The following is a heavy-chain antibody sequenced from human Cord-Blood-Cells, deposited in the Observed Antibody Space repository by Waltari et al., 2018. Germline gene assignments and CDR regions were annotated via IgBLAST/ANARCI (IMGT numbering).Heavy chain of an antibody. J-gene: IGHJ4*02. CDR1: GFSLSTSGVG. Sequence: QITLKESGPTLVKPTQTLTLTCTFSGFSLSTSGVGVGWIRQPPGKALEWLALIYWDDDKRYSPPQKGRLTSSKETSKNQVVLTMTNMDPGETATYYCAHRRRGGFDYWGQGTLVTVSS. D-gene: IGHD3-10*01. CDR2: IYWDDDK. CDR3: AHRRRGGFDY. V-gene: IGHV2-5*02.